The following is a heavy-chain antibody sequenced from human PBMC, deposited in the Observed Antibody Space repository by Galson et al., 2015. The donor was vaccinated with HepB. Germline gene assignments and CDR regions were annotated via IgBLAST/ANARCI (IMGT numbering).Heavy chain of an antibody. CDR3: AREAAGSHDAFDI. Sequence: SVKVSCKASGYTFTSYYIHWVRQAPGQGLEWMGIINPSDDNTNYAQKFQGRVTMTRDTSTSTVYMELSSLRSEDTAVYYCAREAAGSHDAFDIWGQGTMVTVSS. D-gene: IGHD6-13*01. CDR1: GYTFTSYY. CDR2: INPSDDNT. J-gene: IGHJ3*02. V-gene: IGHV1-46*01.